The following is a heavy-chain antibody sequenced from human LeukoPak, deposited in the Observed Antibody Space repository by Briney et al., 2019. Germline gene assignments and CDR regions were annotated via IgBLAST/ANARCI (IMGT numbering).Heavy chain of an antibody. J-gene: IGHJ4*02. CDR2: IRNKANSYTT. D-gene: IGHD5-12*01. V-gene: IGHV3-72*01. CDR1: GFTFSGHH. CDR3: AKEGYSGYDYDY. Sequence: GRSLRLSCAASGFTFSGHHMDWVRQAPGKGLEWIGRIRNKANSYTTEYAAAVKGRFTISRDDSKNSLYLQMNSLKTEDTAVYYCAKEGYSGYDYDYWGQGTLVTVSS.